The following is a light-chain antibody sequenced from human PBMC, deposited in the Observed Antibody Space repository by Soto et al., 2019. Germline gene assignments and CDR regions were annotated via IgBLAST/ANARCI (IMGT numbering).Light chain of an antibody. V-gene: IGKV3D-15*01. CDR1: QSVSSN. CDR2: GAS. J-gene: IGKJ4*01. Sequence: EIVMTQFPATLSVSPGEGATLFCRASQSVSSNLAWLQQKPGQAPRLLIYGASTRATGIPARFSGSGSGTEFTLTISSLRSEDFAVYYCQQYKKWPPLTFGGGTKVEIK. CDR3: QQYKKWPPLT.